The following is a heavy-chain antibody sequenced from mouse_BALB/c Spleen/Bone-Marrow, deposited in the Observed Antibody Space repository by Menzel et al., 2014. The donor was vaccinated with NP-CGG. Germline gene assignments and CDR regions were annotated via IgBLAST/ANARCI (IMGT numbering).Heavy chain of an antibody. J-gene: IGHJ1*01. V-gene: IGHV5-6-5*01. D-gene: IGHD1-1*01. CDR3: ARGDYYGSSFYWYFDV. CDR2: ISSDGST. Sequence: EVKLMESGGGLVKPGGSLKLSCAASGFTFSSYAMSWVRQTPEKRLEWVASISSDGSTYYPDSVKGRFTISRDNARNILYLQMSSLRSEDTAMYYCARGDYYGSSFYWYFDVWGAGTTVTVSS. CDR1: GFTFSSYA.